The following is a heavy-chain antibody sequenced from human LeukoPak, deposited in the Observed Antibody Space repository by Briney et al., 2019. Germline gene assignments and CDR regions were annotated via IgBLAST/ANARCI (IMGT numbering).Heavy chain of an antibody. V-gene: IGHV3-74*01. CDR3: AKDRMANRGPTRDY. CDR1: GFTFSSYW. J-gene: IGHJ4*02. Sequence: GGSLRLSCAASGFTFSSYWMHWVRQAPGKGLVWVSRIHTDGSSTTYADSVKGRFTISRDNSKNTLYLQMNSLRAEDTAVYYCAKDRMANRGPTRDYWGQGTLVTVSS. CDR2: IHTDGSST. D-gene: IGHD2-8*01.